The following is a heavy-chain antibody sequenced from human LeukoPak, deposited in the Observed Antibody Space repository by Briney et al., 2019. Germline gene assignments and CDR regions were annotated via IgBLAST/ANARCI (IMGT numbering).Heavy chain of an antibody. CDR1: GGTFSSYA. D-gene: IGHD5-18*01. CDR2: IIPILGIA. Sequence: SVKVSCKASGGTFSSYAISWVRQAPGQGLEWMGRIIPILGIANYAQKFQGRDTITADKSTSTAYMELSSLRSEDTAVYYCARERVRTRQLWPLDFWGQGTLVTVSS. CDR3: ARERVRTRQLWPLDF. J-gene: IGHJ4*02. V-gene: IGHV1-69*04.